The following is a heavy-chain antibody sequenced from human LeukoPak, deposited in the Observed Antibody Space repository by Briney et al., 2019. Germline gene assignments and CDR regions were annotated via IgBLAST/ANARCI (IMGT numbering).Heavy chain of an antibody. CDR3: ARDTGRSASDAFDI. CDR1: RDSVSSNSAA. Sequence: SQTLSLTCAISRDSVSSNSAAWTWIRQSPSRGLEWLGRTYYRSKWYNDYAVSVKSRITINPDTSKNQFSLQLNSVTPEDTAVYYCARDTGRSASDAFDIWGQGTMVTVSS. V-gene: IGHV6-1*01. CDR2: TYYRSKWYN. J-gene: IGHJ3*02.